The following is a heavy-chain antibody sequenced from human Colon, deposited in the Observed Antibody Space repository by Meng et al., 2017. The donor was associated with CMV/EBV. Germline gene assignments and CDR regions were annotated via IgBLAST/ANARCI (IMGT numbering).Heavy chain of an antibody. Sequence: GESLKISCTASGFPFSDYDMHWVRQVTVKGLEWLSSIAKGHDTYYADYVKGRFTIFRENAKNSLYLQMNSLTVEDTAVYFCARGRLHGFAAWGQGTLVTVSS. CDR2: IAKGHDT. CDR1: GFPFSDYD. CDR3: ARGRLHGFAA. J-gene: IGHJ5*02. V-gene: IGHV3-13*01. D-gene: IGHD3-10*01.